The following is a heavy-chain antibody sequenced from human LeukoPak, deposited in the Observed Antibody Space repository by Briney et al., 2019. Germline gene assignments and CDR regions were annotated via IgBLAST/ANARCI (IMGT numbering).Heavy chain of an antibody. V-gene: IGHV5-51*01. D-gene: IGHD3-10*01. J-gene: IGHJ3*02. CDR3: ARPNYYGSGSYHTPDAFDI. Sequence: GESLKISCKGSGYTFTNYWVGWVRQLPGKGLEWMGIIYPGDSDTRYSPSFQGQVTISADKSISTAYLQWSSLKASDTAMYYCARPNYYGSGSYHTPDAFDIWGQGTMVTVSS. CDR1: GYTFTNYW. CDR2: IYPGDSDT.